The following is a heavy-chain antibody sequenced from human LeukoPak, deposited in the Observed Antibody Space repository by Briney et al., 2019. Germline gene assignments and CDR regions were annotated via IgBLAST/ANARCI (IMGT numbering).Heavy chain of an antibody. CDR1: GLTFSSYA. CDR3: AKVGPFSSWYQSFDY. CDR2: ISCSGGST. V-gene: IGHV3-23*01. D-gene: IGHD6-13*01. Sequence: PGGSLRLSCAASGLTFSSYAMSWVRQAPGKGLEWVSAISCSGGSTYYADSVKGRFTISRDNSKNTLYLQMNSLRAEDTAVYYCAKVGPFSSWYQSFDYWGQGTLVTVSS. J-gene: IGHJ4*02.